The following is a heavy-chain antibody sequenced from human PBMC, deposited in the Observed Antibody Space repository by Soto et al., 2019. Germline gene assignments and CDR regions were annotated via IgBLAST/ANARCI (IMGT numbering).Heavy chain of an antibody. CDR2: INPSGGST. CDR1: GYTFTSYY. V-gene: IGHV1-46*01. J-gene: IGHJ6*02. D-gene: IGHD3-10*01. Sequence: ASVKVSCKASGYTFTSYYMHWVRQAPGQGLEWMGIINPSGGSTSYAQKFQGRVTMTRDTSTSTVYMELSSLRSEDTAVYYCARVYGSGSYYNAYLSYYYYGMDVWGQGTTVTVSS. CDR3: ARVYGSGSYYNAYLSYYYYGMDV.